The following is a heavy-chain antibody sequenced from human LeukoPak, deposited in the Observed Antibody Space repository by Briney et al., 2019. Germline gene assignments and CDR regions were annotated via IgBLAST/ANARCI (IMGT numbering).Heavy chain of an antibody. CDR2: RYAGATDI. V-gene: IGHV5-51*01. J-gene: IGHJ3*02. Sequence: GESLKISCKGSGSRFTSYWIGEVRQMRGKGLEWMGIRYAGATDIRSSPSFQGQVTMSADKSISTAYVQWSSLKASDTAMYYCARTKSASRLAAFDIWGQGTMVTVSS. CDR1: GSRFTSYW. CDR3: ARTKSASRLAAFDI.